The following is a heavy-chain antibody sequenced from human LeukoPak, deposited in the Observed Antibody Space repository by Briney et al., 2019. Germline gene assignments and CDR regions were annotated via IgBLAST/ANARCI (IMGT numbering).Heavy chain of an antibody. V-gene: IGHV4-39*01. CDR1: GGSISSSSYY. CDR2: IYYSGST. D-gene: IGHD2-21*02. Sequence: SETLSLTCTVSGGSISSSSYYWGWLREPPGKGLEWIGSIYYSGSTSYNPSLKSRVTISVDTSKTQFSLKLSSVTAADTAVYYCARQQYCGGDCYVWAFDIWGQGTMVTVSS. CDR3: ARQQYCGGDCYVWAFDI. J-gene: IGHJ3*02.